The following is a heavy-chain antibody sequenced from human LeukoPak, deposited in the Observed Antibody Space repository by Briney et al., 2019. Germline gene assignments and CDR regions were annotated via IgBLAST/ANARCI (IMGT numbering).Heavy chain of an antibody. V-gene: IGHV1-69*06. CDR3: AREPHGLLSVSYFDY. Sequence: WASVKVSCKASGGTFSSYAISWVRQAPGQGLEWMGGIIPIFGTANYAQKFQGRDTITADKSTSTAYMELSSLRSEDTAVYYCAREPHGLLSVSYFDYWGQGTLVTVSS. CDR1: GGTFSSYA. CDR2: IIPIFGTA. J-gene: IGHJ4*02. D-gene: IGHD2-15*01.